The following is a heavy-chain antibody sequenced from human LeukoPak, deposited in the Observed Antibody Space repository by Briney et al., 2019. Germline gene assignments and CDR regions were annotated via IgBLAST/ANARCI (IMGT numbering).Heavy chain of an antibody. J-gene: IGHJ4*02. V-gene: IGHV3-23*01. D-gene: IGHD1-26*01. Sequence: GGSLRLSCTASGFTFSNFAMTWVRQAPGKGLEWVSTISAGGAGTYYADSVKGRFTISRDNSRNRLYLQMNSLRAEDTAIYFCAKRGATQTKEFEYWGQGTLVIVSS. CDR2: ISAGGAGT. CDR1: GFTFSNFA. CDR3: AKRGATQTKEFEY.